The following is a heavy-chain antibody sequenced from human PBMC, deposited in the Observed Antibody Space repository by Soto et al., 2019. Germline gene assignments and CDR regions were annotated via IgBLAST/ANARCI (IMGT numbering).Heavy chain of an antibody. CDR1: GSTFSSYA. CDR3: ATADKRADALDV. Sequence: ASVKVSCKASGSTFSSYAISWVRQAPGKGLEWMGNFDPEDGETIYAQKFQGRIIMTEDTSTDTAYMELSSLRSDDTGVYYCATADKRADALDVWGQGTMVTVS. V-gene: IGHV1-24*01. CDR2: FDPEDGET. D-gene: IGHD3-9*01. J-gene: IGHJ3*01.